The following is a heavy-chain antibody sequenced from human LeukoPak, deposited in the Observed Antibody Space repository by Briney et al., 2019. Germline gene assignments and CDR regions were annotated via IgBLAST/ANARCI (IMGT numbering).Heavy chain of an antibody. Sequence: GSSVKVSCKASGGTFRSYAISWVRQAPGQGLEWMGGIIPIFGTANYAQKFQGRVTITTDESTSTAYMELSSLRSEDTAVYYCARGSTGNHGPPHFDYWGQGTLVTVSS. CDR1: GGTFRSYA. V-gene: IGHV1-69*05. CDR2: IIPIFGTA. CDR3: ARGSTGNHGPPHFDY. D-gene: IGHD3-10*01. J-gene: IGHJ4*02.